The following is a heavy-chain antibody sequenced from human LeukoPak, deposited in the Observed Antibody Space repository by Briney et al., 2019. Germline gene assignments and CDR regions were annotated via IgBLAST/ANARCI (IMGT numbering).Heavy chain of an antibody. V-gene: IGHV3-21*01. J-gene: IGHJ6*03. Sequence: GGSLLLSSAASGFTFSSYSMNWVRPAPGKGLEWVSSISSSSSYIYYADSVKGRITISKNNAKKSLYLQMNSLRAENTAVYYCARDVSSGSYIVFVYYYYMDVWGKGTTVTVSS. CDR3: ARDVSSGSYIVFVYYYYMDV. CDR2: ISSSSSYI. D-gene: IGHD1-26*01. CDR1: GFTFSSYS.